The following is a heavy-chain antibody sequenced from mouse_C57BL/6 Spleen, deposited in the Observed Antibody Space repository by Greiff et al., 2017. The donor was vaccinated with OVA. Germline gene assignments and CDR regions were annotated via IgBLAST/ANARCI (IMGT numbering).Heavy chain of an antibody. CDR1: GYAFSSSW. CDR3: ARSTPDYYDY. Sequence: QVQLQQSGPELVKPGASVKISCKASGYAFSSSWMNWVKQRPGKGLEWIGRIYPGDGDTNYNGKFKGKATLTADKSSSTAYMQHSSLTSEDSAVYFCARSTPDYYDYWGQGTTLTVSS. J-gene: IGHJ2*01. V-gene: IGHV1-82*01. D-gene: IGHD2-1*01. CDR2: IYPGDGDT.